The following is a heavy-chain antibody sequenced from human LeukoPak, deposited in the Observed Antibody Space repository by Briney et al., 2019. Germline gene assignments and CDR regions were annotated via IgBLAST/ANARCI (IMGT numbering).Heavy chain of an antibody. CDR3: ARGFVAAAGRFFDY. D-gene: IGHD6-13*01. CDR1: GGSISSGSYY. J-gene: IGHJ4*02. CDR2: IYTSGST. V-gene: IGHV4-61*02. Sequence: SETLSLTCTVSGGSISSGSYYWRWLRQPAGTGLEWIGRIYTSGSTNYNPSLKSRVTISVDTSKNQFSLKLSSVTAADTAVYYCARGFVAAAGRFFDYWGQGTLVTVSS.